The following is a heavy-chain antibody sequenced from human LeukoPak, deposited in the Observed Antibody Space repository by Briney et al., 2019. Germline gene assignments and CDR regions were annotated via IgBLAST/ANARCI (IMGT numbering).Heavy chain of an antibody. Sequence: SESLSLTCPVYGGSISSSSYCWGWIRQPPGKGLEWIGSIYDRGSTYYHPSLKSRVTISVDTSKNQFSLKLSSVTAADRAVYYCARLGGSYYADFDYWGQGTLVIVSS. D-gene: IGHD1-26*01. CDR2: IYDRGST. J-gene: IGHJ4*02. CDR3: ARLGGSYYADFDY. CDR1: GGSISSSSYC. V-gene: IGHV4-39*01.